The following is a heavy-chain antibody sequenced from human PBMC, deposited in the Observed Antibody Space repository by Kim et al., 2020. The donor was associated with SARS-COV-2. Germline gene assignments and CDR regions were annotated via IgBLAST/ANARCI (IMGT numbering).Heavy chain of an antibody. V-gene: IGHV3-23*01. J-gene: IGHJ4*02. D-gene: IGHD3-16*01. CDR3: AKRDYAEASDFYPLFDY. Sequence: GGSLRLSCAASGFTFKNYAMAWVRQAPGKGMEWVSGITGNGGTTYYADFVKGRFTISRDNSKNTLYLQMNSLRDDDTVVYYCAKRDYAEASDFYPLFDYWGQGTLVTVSS. CDR2: ITGNGGTT. CDR1: GFTFKNYA.